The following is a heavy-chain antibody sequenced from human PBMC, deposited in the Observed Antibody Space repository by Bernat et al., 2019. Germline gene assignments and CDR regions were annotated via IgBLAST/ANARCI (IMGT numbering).Heavy chain of an antibody. Sequence: QVQLVESGGGLVKPGGSLRLSCAPSGFTFSDYYMSWIRQAPGKGLDWVSYISSSSYTNYADSVKGRFTISRDNAKNSLYLQMNSLRAEDTAVYYCARGTSTSAPYMDVWGKGTTVTVSS. J-gene: IGHJ6*03. CDR1: GFTFSDYY. V-gene: IGHV3-11*05. CDR3: ARGTSTSAPYMDV. CDR2: ISSSSYT.